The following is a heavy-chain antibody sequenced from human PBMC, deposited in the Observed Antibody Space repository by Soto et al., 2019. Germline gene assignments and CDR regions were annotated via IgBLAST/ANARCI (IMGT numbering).Heavy chain of an antibody. V-gene: IGHV4-59*01. D-gene: IGHD1-20*01. J-gene: IGHJ6*03. Sequence: SETLSLTCTVSGGSISSYYWSWIRQPPGKGLEWIGYIYYSGSTNYNPSLKSRVTISVDTSKNQFSLKLSSVTAADTAVYYCARESPSLDYITGTLGYYYYYYMDVWGKGTTVTVSS. CDR1: GGSISSYY. CDR3: ARESPSLDYITGTLGYYYYYYMDV. CDR2: IYYSGST.